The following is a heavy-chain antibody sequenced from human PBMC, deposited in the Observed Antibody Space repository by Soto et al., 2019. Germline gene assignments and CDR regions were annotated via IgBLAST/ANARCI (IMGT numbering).Heavy chain of an antibody. D-gene: IGHD6-19*01. J-gene: IGHJ4*02. CDR1: GASVSSGSFY. V-gene: IGHV4-61*01. Sequence: LSLTCSVSGASVSSGSFYWSWIRQPPGKGLEWIGFIYNNETFNYNPSLKSRVTLSVDTSKHQFSLKLSSVAAADTAVYYCARVPLRYSSSHNFDSWGQGALVTVSS. CDR2: IYNNETF. CDR3: ARVPLRYSSSHNFDS.